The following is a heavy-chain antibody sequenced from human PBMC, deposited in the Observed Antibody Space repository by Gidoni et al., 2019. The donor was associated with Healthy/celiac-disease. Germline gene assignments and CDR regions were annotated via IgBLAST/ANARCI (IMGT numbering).Heavy chain of an antibody. D-gene: IGHD3-22*01. CDR2: MNPNSGNT. V-gene: IGHV1-8*01. CDR1: GYTFTSYD. Sequence: QVQLVQSGAEVQKPGASVTVPCKASGYTFTSYDINWVRQATGQGLEWMGWMNPNSGNTGYAQKFQGRVTMTRNTSISTAYMELSSLRSEDTAVYYCARGVHDSSGYYSDYWGQGTLVTVSS. J-gene: IGHJ4*02. CDR3: ARGVHDSSGYYSDY.